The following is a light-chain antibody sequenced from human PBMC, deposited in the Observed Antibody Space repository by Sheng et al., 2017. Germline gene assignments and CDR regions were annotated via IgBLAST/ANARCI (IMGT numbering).Light chain of an antibody. CDR3: ATWDDSLSGWV. CDR1: SSNIGSNY. CDR2: RSN. J-gene: IGLJ3*02. V-gene: IGLV1-47*01. Sequence: QSVLTQPPSASGTPGQRVAISCSGSSSNIGSNYVYWYQQLPGKAPKLLIYRSNQRPSGVPDRFSGSKSGTSASLAISGLRSEDEADYYCATWDDSLSGWVFGGGTKLTVL.